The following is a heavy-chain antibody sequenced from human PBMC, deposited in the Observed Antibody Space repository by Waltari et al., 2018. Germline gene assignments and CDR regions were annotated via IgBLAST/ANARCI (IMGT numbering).Heavy chain of an antibody. CDR2: IIPILCIA. Sequence: LEWMGRIIPILCIANYAQKFQCRVTITADESTSTAYMELSSLRSEDTAVYYCARTYYYGSGSYYAPDYDYWGQGTLVTVSS. CDR3: ARTYYYGSGSYYAPDYDY. J-gene: IGHJ4*02. V-gene: IGHV1-69*02. D-gene: IGHD3-10*01.